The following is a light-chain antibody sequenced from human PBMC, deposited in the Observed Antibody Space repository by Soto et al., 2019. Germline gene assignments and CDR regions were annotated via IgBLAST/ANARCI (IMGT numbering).Light chain of an antibody. Sequence: EMVMTQSPATLSVSPGGRATLSCRASQTVSSNLAWFQQRPGQAPRLVIYGASNRAAGIPDRFSGSGSGTDFNLTVSRLEPEDFAMYYCQQYHWAPDTFGQGTRLAIK. CDR2: GAS. V-gene: IGKV3-20*01. J-gene: IGKJ5*01. CDR3: QQYHWAPDT. CDR1: QTVSSN.